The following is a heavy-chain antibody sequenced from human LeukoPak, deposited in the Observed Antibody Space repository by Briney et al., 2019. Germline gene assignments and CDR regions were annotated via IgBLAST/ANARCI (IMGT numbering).Heavy chain of an antibody. V-gene: IGHV3-7*01. D-gene: IGHD2-21*01. CDR2: IREGGNEK. J-gene: IGHJ4*02. CDR3: ARDNTFQTFDY. CDR1: GFTFSSYW. Sequence: GGSLRLSCSASGFTFSSYWMSWVRQTTGKGLECVAKIREGGNEKFYVDSVKGRFTISRDNAKNSLYLQMNSLRAEDTAVYYCARDNTFQTFDYWGQGTLVTVSS.